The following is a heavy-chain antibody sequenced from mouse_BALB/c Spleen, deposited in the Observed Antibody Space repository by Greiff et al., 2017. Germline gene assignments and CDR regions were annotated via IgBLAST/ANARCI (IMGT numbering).Heavy chain of an antibody. CDR1: GFAFSSYD. J-gene: IGHJ2*01. CDR2: ISSGGGST. Sequence: DVHLVESGGGLVKPGGSLKLSCAASGFAFSSYDMSWVRQTPEKRLEWVAYISSGGGSTYYPDTVKGRFTISRDNAKNTLYLQMSSLKSEDTAMYYCARQVYRYYFDYWGQGTTLTVSS. CDR3: ARQVYRYYFDY. D-gene: IGHD2-14*01. V-gene: IGHV5-12-1*01.